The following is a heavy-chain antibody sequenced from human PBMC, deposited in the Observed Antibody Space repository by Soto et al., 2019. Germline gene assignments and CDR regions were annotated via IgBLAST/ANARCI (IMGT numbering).Heavy chain of an antibody. J-gene: IGHJ5*02. D-gene: IGHD2-15*01. CDR2: INHSGST. CDR3: ARGVVGATTPHSARTYNWFDP. CDR1: GGSFSGYY. Sequence: SETLSLTCAVYGGSFSGYYWSWIRRPPGKGLEWIGEINHSGSTNYNPSLKSRVTISVDTSKNQFSLKLSSVTAADTAVYYCARGVVGATTPHSARTYNWFDPWGQGTLVTVSS. V-gene: IGHV4-34*01.